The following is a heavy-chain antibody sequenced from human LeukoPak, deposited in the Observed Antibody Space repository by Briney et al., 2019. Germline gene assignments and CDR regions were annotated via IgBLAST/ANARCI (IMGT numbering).Heavy chain of an antibody. CDR3: ARGRYYKF. CDR1: GGSFSGYY. Sequence: SETLSLTCAVYGGSFSGYYWSWIRQPPGKGLEWIGEINHSGSTNYNPSLKSRVTISVDTSKNQFSLKLGSVTAADTAVYYCARGRYYKFWGRGTLVTVSS. CDR2: INHSGST. D-gene: IGHD3-10*01. V-gene: IGHV4-34*01. J-gene: IGHJ4*02.